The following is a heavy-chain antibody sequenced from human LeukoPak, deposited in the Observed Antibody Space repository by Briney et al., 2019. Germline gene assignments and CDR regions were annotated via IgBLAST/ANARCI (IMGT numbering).Heavy chain of an antibody. D-gene: IGHD2-15*01. CDR2: IYYSGDT. J-gene: IGHJ4*02. CDR1: GGSFSGYY. CDR3: ARGTLYCSGGTCSYHFDY. Sequence: PSETLSLTCAVYGGSFSGYYWSWIRQPPGKGLEWIGSIYYSGDTYYNPSLKSRVTVSMDTSKNQVSLRLSSVTAADTAVYYCARGTLYCSGGTCSYHFDYWSQGTLVTVSS. V-gene: IGHV4-34*01.